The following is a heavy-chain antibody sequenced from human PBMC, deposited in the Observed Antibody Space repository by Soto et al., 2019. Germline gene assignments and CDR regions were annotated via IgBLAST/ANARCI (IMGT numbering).Heavy chain of an antibody. Sequence: SETLSLTCTVAVGSTSSSTCSWGWIRQPPGKGLEWIGSIYNSGVDYNPSLKSRVTISVDTSKTQFSLRLTSVTAADTALYYCARGGGYDSFDFWGQGIQVTVSS. D-gene: IGHD2-15*01. CDR1: VGSTSSSTCS. V-gene: IGHV4-39*01. J-gene: IGHJ4*02. CDR2: IYNSGV. CDR3: ARGGGYDSFDF.